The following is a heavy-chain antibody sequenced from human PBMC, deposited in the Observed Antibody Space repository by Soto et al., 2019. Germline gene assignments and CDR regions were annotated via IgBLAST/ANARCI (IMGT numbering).Heavy chain of an antibody. CDR2: MNPNSGNT. CDR3: ARGPKHMATTSGYYFDY. Sequence: QVQLVQSGAEVKKPGASVKVSCKASGYTFTSYDINWVRQATGQGLEWMGWMNPNSGNTGYAQKFQGRVTMTRNTFISTAYMELSSLRSEDTAVYYCARGPKHMATTSGYYFDYWGQGTLVTVSS. J-gene: IGHJ4*02. V-gene: IGHV1-8*01. D-gene: IGHD2-21*01. CDR1: GYTFTSYD.